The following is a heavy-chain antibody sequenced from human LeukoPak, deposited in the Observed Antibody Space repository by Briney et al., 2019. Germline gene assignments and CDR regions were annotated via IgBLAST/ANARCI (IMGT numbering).Heavy chain of an antibody. CDR3: ARDRTPYYYYDSSGYYSTDAFDI. Sequence: SVKVSCKASGFTFSNSAIQWVRQARGQRLEWIGWIIVGSGRTHYSQNLQERLTITGDMSTNTAYMELSSLRSEDTAVYYCARDRTPYYYYDSSGYYSTDAFDIWGQGTMVTVSS. V-gene: IGHV1-58*02. CDR2: IIVGSGRT. J-gene: IGHJ3*02. D-gene: IGHD3-22*01. CDR1: GFTFSNSA.